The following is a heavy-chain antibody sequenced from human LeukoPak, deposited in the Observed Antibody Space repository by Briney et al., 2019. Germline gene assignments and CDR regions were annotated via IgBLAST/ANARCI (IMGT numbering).Heavy chain of an antibody. CDR1: GGSIDPYY. D-gene: IGHD3-22*01. CDR3: ARDYYDSSGYYGRGGYYYMDV. Sequence: PSETLSLTCTVPGGSIDPYYWSWFRQPAGKGLDWIGRIYTSGSTNYNPSLKSRVTISVDKSQNQFSLKLSSVTAADTAVYYCARDYYDSSGYYGRGGYYYMDVWGKGTTVTVSS. CDR2: IYTSGST. J-gene: IGHJ6*03. V-gene: IGHV4-4*07.